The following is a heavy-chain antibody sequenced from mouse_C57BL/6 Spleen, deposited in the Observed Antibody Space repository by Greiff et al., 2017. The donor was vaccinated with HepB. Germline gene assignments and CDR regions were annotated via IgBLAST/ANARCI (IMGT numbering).Heavy chain of an antibody. Sequence: QVQLQQPGAELVRPGSSVKLSCKASGYTFTSYWMHWVKQRPIQGLEWIGNIDPSDSETHYNQKFKDKATLTVDKSSSTAYMQLSSLTSEDSAVYYCARWGRDRWFAYWGQGTLVTVSA. CDR2: IDPSDSET. CDR3: ARWGRDRWFAY. V-gene: IGHV1-52*01. CDR1: GYTFTSYW. J-gene: IGHJ3*01. D-gene: IGHD3-3*01.